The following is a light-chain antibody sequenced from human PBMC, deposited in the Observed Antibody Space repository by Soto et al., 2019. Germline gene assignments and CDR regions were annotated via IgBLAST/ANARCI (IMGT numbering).Light chain of an antibody. Sequence: QSVLTQPPSVSGAPGQSVTISCSGSSSNIGAGYDVHWYQQLPGTAPKLLIYRNSNRPSGVPDRFSGSKSGTSASLAITGLQAEDEADYYCQSYERSLSGYVFGTGTKITVL. J-gene: IGLJ1*01. V-gene: IGLV1-40*01. CDR2: RNS. CDR1: SSNIGAGYD. CDR3: QSYERSLSGYV.